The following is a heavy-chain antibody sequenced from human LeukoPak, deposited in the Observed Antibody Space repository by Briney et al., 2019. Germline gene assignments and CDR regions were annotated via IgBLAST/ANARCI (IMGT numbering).Heavy chain of an antibody. D-gene: IGHD2-8*01. V-gene: IGHV3-23*01. Sequence: GGSLRLSCVASGFTFSSYAMNWIRQAPGKGLEWVSAISGSGDSTYYADSVKGRLTISRDNSKKTLYLQMNSLRAEDTAVYYCAKEASWYYFEYWGQGTLVTVSS. CDR3: AKEASWYYFEY. CDR2: ISGSGDST. CDR1: GFTFSSYA. J-gene: IGHJ4*02.